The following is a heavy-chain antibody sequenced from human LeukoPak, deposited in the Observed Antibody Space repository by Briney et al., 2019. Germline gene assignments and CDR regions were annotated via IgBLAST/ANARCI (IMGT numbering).Heavy chain of an antibody. D-gene: IGHD3-10*01. V-gene: IGHV3-33*01. CDR3: ARDSGVGGVIINRKPLDY. CDR1: GFTFSDSG. CDR2: IWYDGSNK. J-gene: IGHJ4*02. Sequence: PGRSLRLSCAASGFTFSDSGMHWVRQAPGKGLEWAAVIWYDGSNKYYADSVKGRFTISRDNSKNTLYLQMNSLRAEDTAVYYCARDSGVGGVIINRKPLDYWGQGTLVTVSS.